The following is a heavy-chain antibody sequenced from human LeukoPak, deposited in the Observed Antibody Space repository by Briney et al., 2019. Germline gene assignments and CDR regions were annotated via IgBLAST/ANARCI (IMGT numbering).Heavy chain of an antibody. V-gene: IGHV4-59*08. CDR3: ARCSSVSLLLWFGEAQALSHAFDL. CDR2: IYYSGST. J-gene: IGHJ3*01. Sequence: SETLSLTCTVSGGSISSYYWSWIRQPPGKGLEWIGYIYYSGSTNYNPSLKSRVTISVDTSKNQFALKLSSVTAADTDVYYCARCSSVSLLLWFGEAQALSHAFDLRGQGTMVTVSS. D-gene: IGHD3-10*01. CDR1: GGSISSYY.